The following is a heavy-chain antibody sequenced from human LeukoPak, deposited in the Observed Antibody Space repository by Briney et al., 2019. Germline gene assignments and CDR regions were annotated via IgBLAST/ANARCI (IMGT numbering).Heavy chain of an antibody. CDR3: ARDGPLYGDYVHRAHDY. Sequence: SETLSLTCAVSDGSISTSNWWSWVRQPPGKGLEWIGEIYHSGSTNYNPSLKSRVTISVDKSKNQFSLKLSPVTAADTAVYYCARDGPLYGDYVHRAHDYWGQGTLVTVSS. J-gene: IGHJ4*02. D-gene: IGHD4-17*01. V-gene: IGHV4-4*02. CDR2: IYHSGST. CDR1: DGSISTSNW.